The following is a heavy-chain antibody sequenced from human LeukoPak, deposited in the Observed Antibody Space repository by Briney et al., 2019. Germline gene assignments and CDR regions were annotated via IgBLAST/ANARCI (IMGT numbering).Heavy chain of an antibody. Sequence: SETLSLTCTVSGGSISSSSYYWGWIRQPPGKGLEWIGSIYYSGSTYYNPSLKSRVTISVDTSKNQFSLKLSSVTAADTAVYYCARQRGETVAGTRWFDPWGQGTLVTVSS. CDR2: IYYSGST. CDR3: ARQRGETVAGTRWFDP. D-gene: IGHD6-19*01. J-gene: IGHJ5*02. V-gene: IGHV4-39*01. CDR1: GGSISSSSYY.